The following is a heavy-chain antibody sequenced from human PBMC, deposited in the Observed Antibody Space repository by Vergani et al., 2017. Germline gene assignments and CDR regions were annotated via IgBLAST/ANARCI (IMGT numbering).Heavy chain of an antibody. CDR2: ISSSGSTI. Sequence: QVQLVESGGGLVKPGGSLRLSCAASGFTFSDYYMSWIRQAPGKGLEWVSYISSSGSTIYYADSVKGRFTISRDNAKNSLYLQMNSLRAEDTAVYYCARERVVLVVAATFGGGAFDIWGQGTMVTVSS. CDR1: GFTFSDYY. V-gene: IGHV3-11*01. J-gene: IGHJ3*02. CDR3: ARERVVLVVAATFGGGAFDI. D-gene: IGHD2-15*01.